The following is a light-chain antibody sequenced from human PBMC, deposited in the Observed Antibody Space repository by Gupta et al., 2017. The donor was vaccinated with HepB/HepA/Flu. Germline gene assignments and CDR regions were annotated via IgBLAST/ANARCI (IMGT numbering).Light chain of an antibody. Sequence: QPVLTQPPSASGTPGPRVTIYCSGSSSNIGNDNAYWYQQLPGTALKLLIYNDNQRPSGVPDRFSGSKSATTASLAISGLRSEDEADYYFVGCDDSLSGYVFGAGTKVTVL. V-gene: IGLV1-47*02. J-gene: IGLJ1*01. CDR2: NDN. CDR1: SSNIGNDN. CDR3: VGCDDSLSGYV.